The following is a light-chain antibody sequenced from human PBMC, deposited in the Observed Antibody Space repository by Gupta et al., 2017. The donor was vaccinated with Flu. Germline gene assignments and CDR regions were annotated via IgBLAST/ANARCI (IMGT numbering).Light chain of an antibody. CDR1: HDIDYY. V-gene: IGKV1-39*01. CDR2: GAG. Sequence: GKRVVITCRASHDIDYYLNWYQHKPGRAPSLLIFGAGSLHTGVPSRFSGTGSGTNFTLAISGLQPEDFSTYYCQQSFSDPWTFGQGTTVEV. J-gene: IGKJ1*01. CDR3: QQSFSDPWT.